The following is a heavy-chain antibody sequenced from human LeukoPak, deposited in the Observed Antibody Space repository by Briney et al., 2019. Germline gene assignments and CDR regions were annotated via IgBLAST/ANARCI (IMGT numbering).Heavy chain of an antibody. J-gene: IGHJ4*02. D-gene: IGHD6-19*01. Sequence: GGSLRLSCAASGFTVSSNYMSWVRQAPGKGLEWVSVIYSGGSTYYADSVKGRFTISRDNSKNTLYLQMNGLRAEDTAVYYCARDGSGSGWYQFDYWGQGTLVTVSS. CDR3: ARDGSGSGWYQFDY. V-gene: IGHV3-53*01. CDR2: IYSGGST. CDR1: GFTVSSNY.